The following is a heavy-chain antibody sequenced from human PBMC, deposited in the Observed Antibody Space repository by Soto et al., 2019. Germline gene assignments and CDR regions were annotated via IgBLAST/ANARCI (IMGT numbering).Heavy chain of an antibody. V-gene: IGHV1-69*01. D-gene: IGHD3-3*01. Sequence: QVQLVQSGAEVKKPGSSVKVSCKASGGTFSSYAISWVRQAPGQGLEWMGGIIPIFGTANYAQKFQGRVTISADEYTSAAYMELSSLRSEDTAVYYCARDVVYEFWSGYPYFDYWGQGTLVTVSS. CDR3: ARDVVYEFWSGYPYFDY. J-gene: IGHJ4*02. CDR2: IIPIFGTA. CDR1: GGTFSSYA.